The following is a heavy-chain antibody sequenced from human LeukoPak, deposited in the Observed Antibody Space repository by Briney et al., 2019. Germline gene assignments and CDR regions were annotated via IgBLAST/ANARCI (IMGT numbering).Heavy chain of an antibody. D-gene: IGHD1-26*01. CDR1: GFPSSSYG. V-gene: IGHV3-30*02. J-gene: IGHJ4*02. CDR3: ASGGTTRGTLDY. Sequence: GGSLRLSCAASGFPSSSYGMYWVRQTPDKGLQWVAYLRKDATYSNYADSVRGRFTISRDNSKNTLDLQMSSPRVEDTAVYYCASGGTTRGTLDYWGQGTLVTVSS. CDR2: LRKDATYS.